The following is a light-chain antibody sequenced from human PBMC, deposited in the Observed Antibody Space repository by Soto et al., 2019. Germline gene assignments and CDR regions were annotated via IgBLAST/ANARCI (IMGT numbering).Light chain of an antibody. V-gene: IGLV3-1*01. CDR3: QAWDSSTVV. Sequence: SYELTQPPSVSVSPGQTASITCSGDKLGNKYVCWYQQKPGQSPVLVIYQDSKRPSGIPERFSASNSGNTATLTISGTQAMDEADYYCQAWDSSTVVVGGGNKLTVL. CDR1: KLGNKY. CDR2: QDS. J-gene: IGLJ2*01.